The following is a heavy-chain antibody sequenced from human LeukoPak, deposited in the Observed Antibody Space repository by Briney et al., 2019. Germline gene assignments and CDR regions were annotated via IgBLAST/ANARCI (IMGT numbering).Heavy chain of an antibody. J-gene: IGHJ4*02. CDR1: GYTFTTYD. D-gene: IGHD3-22*01. CDR3: ARIDSSGYQTLNFDY. V-gene: IGHV1-8*01. CDR2: MNPNTGST. Sequence: ASVKVSCKASGYTFTTYDINWVRQAPGQGLEWMGWMNPNTGSTGYAQKLQGRVTMTTDTSTSTAYMELRSLRSDDTAVYYCARIDSSGYQTLNFDYWGQGTLVTVSP.